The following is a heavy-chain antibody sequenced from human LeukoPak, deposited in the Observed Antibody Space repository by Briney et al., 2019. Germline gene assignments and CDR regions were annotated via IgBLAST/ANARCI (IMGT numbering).Heavy chain of an antibody. V-gene: IGHV3-48*01. CDR2: ISSSSSTI. Sequence: GGSLRLSCTASGFSFSSYNWNGVRQAPGKGLEWVSYISSSSSTIYYADSVKGRFTISRDNAKNSLYLQMNSLRAEDTAVYYCARAGYCSGGSCSDYCCYIDYWGKGTTVTVSS. CDR1: GFSFSSYN. D-gene: IGHD2-15*01. J-gene: IGHJ6*03. CDR3: ARAGYCSGGSCSDYCCYIDY.